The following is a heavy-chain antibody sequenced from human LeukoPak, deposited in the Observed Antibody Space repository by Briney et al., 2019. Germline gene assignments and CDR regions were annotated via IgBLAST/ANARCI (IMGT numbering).Heavy chain of an antibody. CDR3: ARDLAGGGMDV. V-gene: IGHV3-48*04. CDR1: GFTFSSYA. CDR2: ISSSSSTI. J-gene: IGHJ6*03. Sequence: GGSLRLSCAASGFTFSSYAMNWVRQAPGRGLEWVSYISSSSSTIYYADSVKGRFTIPRDNAKNSLYLQMNSLRAEDTAVYYCARDLAGGGMDVWGKGTTVTVSS. D-gene: IGHD3-10*01.